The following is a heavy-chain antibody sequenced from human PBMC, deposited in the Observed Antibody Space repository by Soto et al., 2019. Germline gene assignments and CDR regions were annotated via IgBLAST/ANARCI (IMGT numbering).Heavy chain of an antibody. CDR2: IYHSVST. Sequence: PSETLSLTCAVSGGSISSGGYSWSWIRQPPGKGLEWIGYIYHSVSTYYNPSFKSRVTISVDRSKNQFSLKLSSVTAADTAVYYCARGGTGYGDDFDNWFDPCGQRNLVPVSS. V-gene: IGHV4-30-2*01. CDR3: ARGGTGYGDDFDNWFDP. J-gene: IGHJ5*02. D-gene: IGHD4-17*01. CDR1: GGSISSGGYS.